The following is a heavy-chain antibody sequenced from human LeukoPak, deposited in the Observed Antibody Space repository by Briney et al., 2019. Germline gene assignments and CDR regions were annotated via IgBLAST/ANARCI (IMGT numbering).Heavy chain of an antibody. CDR1: GYTFTGYY. CDR2: INPNSGGT. CDR3: ARDQESQNSFGY. Sequence: GASVKVSCKASGYTFTGYYMHWVRQAPGQGLEWMGWINPNSGGTNYAQKFQGRVTMTRDTSISTAYMELSRPRSDDTAVYYCARDQESQNSFGYWGQGTLVTVSS. V-gene: IGHV1-2*02. J-gene: IGHJ4*02.